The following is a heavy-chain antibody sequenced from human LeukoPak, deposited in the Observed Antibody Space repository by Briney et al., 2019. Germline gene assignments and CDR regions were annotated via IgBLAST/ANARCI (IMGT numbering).Heavy chain of an antibody. Sequence: PGGSLRLSCAASGLTFSNAWMSWVRQAPGKGLEWVGRTKSKTDGGTTDYAAPVKGRFTISRDDSKNTLYLQMNSLKTEDTAVYYCTTLTTDFDYWGQGTLVTVSS. CDR3: TTLTTDFDY. CDR2: TKSKTDGGTT. D-gene: IGHD3-22*01. J-gene: IGHJ4*02. V-gene: IGHV3-15*01. CDR1: GLTFSNAW.